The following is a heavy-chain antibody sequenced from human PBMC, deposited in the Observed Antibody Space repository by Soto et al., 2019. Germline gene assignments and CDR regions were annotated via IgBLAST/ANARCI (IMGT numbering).Heavy chain of an antibody. CDR2: IIPIFGTA. CDR3: AREHSARFGVVIVGGMDV. CDR1: GGTFSSYA. V-gene: IGHV1-69*01. J-gene: IGHJ6*02. Sequence: QVQLVQSGAEVKKPGSSVKVSCKASGGTFSSYAISWVRQAPGQGLEWMGGIIPIFGTANYAQKFQGRVTITSDESTSTAYMELSSLRSEDTAVYYGAREHSARFGVVIVGGMDVWGQGTTVTVSS. D-gene: IGHD3-3*01.